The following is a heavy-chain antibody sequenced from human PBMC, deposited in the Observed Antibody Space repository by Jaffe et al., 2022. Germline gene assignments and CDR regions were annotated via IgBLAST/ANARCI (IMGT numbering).Heavy chain of an antibody. D-gene: IGHD2-2*01. J-gene: IGHJ4*02. CDR1: GYSISSGYY. Sequence: QVQLQESGPGLVKPSETLSLTCAVSGYSISSGYYWGWIRQPPGKGLEWIGSIYHSGSTYYNPSLKSRVTISVDTSKNQFSLKLSSVTAADTAVYYCAIDKGYCSSTSCFFWGFETYYFDYWGQGTLVTVSS. V-gene: IGHV4-38-2*01. CDR3: AIDKGYCSSTSCFFWGFETYYFDY. CDR2: IYHSGST.